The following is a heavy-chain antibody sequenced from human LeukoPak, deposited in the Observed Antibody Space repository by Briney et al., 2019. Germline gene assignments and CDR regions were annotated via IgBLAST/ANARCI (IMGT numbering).Heavy chain of an antibody. V-gene: IGHV3-30-3*01. CDR3: ARDIDGDSSD. Sequence: GRSLRLSCAASGFTFSSYAMHWVRQAPGKGLEWVAVISYDGSNKYYADSVKGRFTISRDNSKNTLYLQMNSLRAEDTAVFYCARDIDGDSSDWGQGTLVTVSS. CDR2: ISYDGSNK. J-gene: IGHJ4*02. D-gene: IGHD3-22*01. CDR1: GFTFSSYA.